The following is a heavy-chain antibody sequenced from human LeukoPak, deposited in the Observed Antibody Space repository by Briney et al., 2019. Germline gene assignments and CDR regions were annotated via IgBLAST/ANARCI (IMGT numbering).Heavy chain of an antibody. CDR2: IIPILGIA. Sequence: SVKVSCKASGGTFSNYDITWVRQAPGQGLEWMGRIIPILGIANYAQKFQGRVMITADKSTSTAYMELSSLRSGDTAVYYCARDKAYGGNSVWFDPWGQGTLVTVSS. V-gene: IGHV1-69*04. D-gene: IGHD4-23*01. CDR1: GGTFSNYD. J-gene: IGHJ5*02. CDR3: ARDKAYGGNSVWFDP.